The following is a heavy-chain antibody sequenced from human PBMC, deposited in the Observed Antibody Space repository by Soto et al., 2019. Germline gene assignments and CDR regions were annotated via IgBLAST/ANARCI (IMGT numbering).Heavy chain of an antibody. V-gene: IGHV1-69*13. CDR1: GGTFSSYA. Sequence: SVKVSCKASGGTFSSYAISWVRQAPGQGLEWMGGIIPIFGTANYAQKFQGRVTITADESTSTAYMELSSLRSEDTAVYYCARHAGYYGSESYNYFAYWGQGTLVTVSS. J-gene: IGHJ4*02. CDR2: IIPIFGTA. D-gene: IGHD3-10*01. CDR3: ARHAGYYGSESYNYFAY.